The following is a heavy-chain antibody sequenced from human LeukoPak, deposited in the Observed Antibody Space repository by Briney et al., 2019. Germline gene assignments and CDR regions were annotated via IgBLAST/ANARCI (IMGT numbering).Heavy chain of an antibody. CDR3: ARSAEWLRNAFVI. D-gene: IGHD5-12*01. CDR2: MHNSGSS. J-gene: IGHJ3*02. CDR1: GASTSHFY. Sequence: PSETLSLTCTVSGASTSHFYWNWIRQPPGKGLEWIGYMHNSGSSKHSPSLKSRVTISIDTSKNQFSLQLTSVTAADTAIYYCARSAEWLRNAFVIWGQGTMVSVSS. V-gene: IGHV4-59*01.